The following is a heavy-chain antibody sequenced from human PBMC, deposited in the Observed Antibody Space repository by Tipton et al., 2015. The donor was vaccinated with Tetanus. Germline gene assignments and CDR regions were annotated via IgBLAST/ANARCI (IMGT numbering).Heavy chain of an antibody. V-gene: IGHV3-53*01. D-gene: IGHD1-20*01. J-gene: IGHJ4*02. CDR3: AFRTNWSFSLGFYC. CDR1: GVTVSGNY. Sequence: SGVTVSGNYMSWVRQAPGKGLEWVSVIYTGGSADYTDSVKGRFTISRDNSNNSLSLQMNRLRIDDTAVYYCAFRTNWSFSLGFYCWGQGILVTVSS. CDR2: IYTGGSA.